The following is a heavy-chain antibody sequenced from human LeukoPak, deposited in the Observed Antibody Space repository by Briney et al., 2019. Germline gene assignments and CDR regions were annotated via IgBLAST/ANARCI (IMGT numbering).Heavy chain of an antibody. CDR3: AKDRPNYYHDNGHYYRRGGDC. Sequence: PGGSLRLSCAASGFTFSIYAMSWVRQGTGKGLEWVSSTSSGGELTSYADSVKGRFTISRDNSKNTLYLQMNSLRAEDTAVYYCAKDRPNYYHDNGHYYRRGGDCWGQGTLVTVSS. J-gene: IGHJ4*02. D-gene: IGHD3-22*01. CDR1: GFTFSIYA. CDR2: TSSGGELT. V-gene: IGHV3-23*01.